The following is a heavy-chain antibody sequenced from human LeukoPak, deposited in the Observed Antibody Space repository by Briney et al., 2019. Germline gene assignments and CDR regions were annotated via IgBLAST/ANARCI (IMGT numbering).Heavy chain of an antibody. D-gene: IGHD5-24*01. CDR2: INSDGSST. Sequence: PGGSLRLSCAASGFTFSSYWMHWVRQAPGKGLVWVPRINSDGSSTHNADAVKGRFTISRDSAKNTLYLQMNSLRAEDTAVYYCARAETQIHAFDIWGRGTMVTVSS. CDR3: ARAETQIHAFDI. V-gene: IGHV3-74*01. CDR1: GFTFSSYW. J-gene: IGHJ3*02.